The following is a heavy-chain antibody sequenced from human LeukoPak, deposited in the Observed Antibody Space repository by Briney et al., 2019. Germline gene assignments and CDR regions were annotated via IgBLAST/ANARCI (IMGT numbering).Heavy chain of an antibody. CDR2: IHHSGRS. CDR3: ARGGNRFGGFCFDY. J-gene: IGHJ4*02. D-gene: IGHD3-10*01. CDR1: ADSLSSGGHY. V-gene: IGHV4-31*03. Sequence: SETLSLTCTVSADSLSSGGHYWAWIRQFPGKGLESIGFIHHSGRSRHNPSLKDRVAISVDTSRKQFALKLSSVTAADTAVYYCARGGNRFGGFCFDYWGQGIQVIVSS.